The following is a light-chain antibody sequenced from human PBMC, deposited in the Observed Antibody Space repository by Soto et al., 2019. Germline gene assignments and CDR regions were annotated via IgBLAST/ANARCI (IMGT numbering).Light chain of an antibody. CDR3: AAWDDSLTTWV. CDR1: NSNIGSHT. Sequence: QAVVTQPPSASGTPGQRVTISCSGSNSNIGSHTVNWYQQLPGTAPKLLIYTDNQRPSGVPDRFSDSKSGTSASLAISGLQSEDEADYYCAAWDDSLTTWVFGGGTKVTVL. V-gene: IGLV1-44*01. J-gene: IGLJ3*02. CDR2: TDN.